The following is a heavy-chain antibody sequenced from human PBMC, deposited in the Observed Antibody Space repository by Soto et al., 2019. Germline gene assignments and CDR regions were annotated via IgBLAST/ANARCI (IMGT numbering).Heavy chain of an antibody. J-gene: IGHJ6*03. Sequence: EVQLLESGGGLVQPGGSLRLSCAAPGFTFSNYAMSWVLRAPGKGLEWVSAISNYGGSTYYADSVTGRFTISRDSSKNTLYLQMNSLRAEDTAVYYCAKHYDILTGYYTGYYYYYMDVWGKGTTVTVSS. CDR2: ISNYGGST. CDR1: GFTFSNYA. D-gene: IGHD3-9*01. V-gene: IGHV3-23*01. CDR3: AKHYDILTGYYTGYYYYYMDV.